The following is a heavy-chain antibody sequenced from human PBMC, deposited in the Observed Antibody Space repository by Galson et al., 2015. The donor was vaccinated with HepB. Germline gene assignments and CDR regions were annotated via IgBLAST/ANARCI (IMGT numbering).Heavy chain of an antibody. Sequence: SVKVSCKVSGYTLTELSMHWVRQAPGKGLEWMGGFDPEDGEAIYAQKFQGRVTMTEDTSTDTAYMELSSLRSEDTAVYYCATVNIIGGYSYGYHDYWGQGTLVTVSS. J-gene: IGHJ4*02. D-gene: IGHD5-18*01. CDR3: ATVNIIGGYSYGYHDY. V-gene: IGHV1-24*01. CDR2: FDPEDGEA. CDR1: GYTLTELS.